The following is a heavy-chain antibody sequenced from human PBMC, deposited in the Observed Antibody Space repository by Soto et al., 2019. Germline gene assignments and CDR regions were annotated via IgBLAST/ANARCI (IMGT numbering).Heavy chain of an antibody. CDR2: IYYSGST. D-gene: IGHD3-10*01. J-gene: IGHJ6*02. Sequence: QVQLQESGPGLVKPSETLSLTCTVSGGSISSYYWSWIRQPPGKGLEWIGYIYYSGSTNYNPSLKSRLTIXXDXSMXQFSLKLSSVTAADTAVYYCARVSYGNPRHYGMDVWGQGTTVTVSS. V-gene: IGHV4-59*01. CDR3: ARVSYGNPRHYGMDV. CDR1: GGSISSYY.